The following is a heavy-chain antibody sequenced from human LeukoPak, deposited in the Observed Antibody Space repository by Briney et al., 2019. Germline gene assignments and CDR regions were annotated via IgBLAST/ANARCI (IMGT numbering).Heavy chain of an antibody. CDR3: ARDRGENWFDP. D-gene: IGHD2-21*01. CDR2: IIGSAART. J-gene: IGHJ5*02. V-gene: IGHV3-23*01. CDR1: GFTFSTYA. Sequence: PGGSLRLSCVGSGFTFSTYAMNWVRQAPGKGLDWVSGIIGSAARTYYADSVKGRFTISRDNSKNTLYLQMNSLRAEDTAVYYCARDRGENWFDPWGQGTLVTVSS.